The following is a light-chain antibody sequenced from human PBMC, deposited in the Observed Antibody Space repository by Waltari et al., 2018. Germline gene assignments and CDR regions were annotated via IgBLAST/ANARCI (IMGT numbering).Light chain of an antibody. CDR3: LQYNDWPPWT. Sequence: EIVMTQSPATLSVSPGERGTLSCRASQSVSSNLAWYQQKPGQAPRLLIFSAYTRATDIPARFSGSGSGTEFTLTISSLQSEDFAVYYCLQYNDWPPWTFGQGTKVEIK. J-gene: IGKJ1*01. CDR1: QSVSSN. CDR2: SAY. V-gene: IGKV3-15*01.